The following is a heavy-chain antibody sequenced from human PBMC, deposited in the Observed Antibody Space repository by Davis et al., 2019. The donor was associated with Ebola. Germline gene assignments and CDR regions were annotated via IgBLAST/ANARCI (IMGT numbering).Heavy chain of an antibody. D-gene: IGHD6-19*01. V-gene: IGHV1-2*04. J-gene: IGHJ6*02. CDR1: GYTFTGYY. CDR2: INPNSGGT. Sequence: AASVKVSCKASGYTFTGYYMHWARQAPGQGLEWMGWINPNSGGTNYAQKFQGWVTITRDTSISTAYMELSRLRSDDTAVYYCARDLATMDRRDYSSGWYTRYYYYGMDVWGQGTTVTVSS. CDR3: ARDLATMDRRDYSSGWYTRYYYYGMDV.